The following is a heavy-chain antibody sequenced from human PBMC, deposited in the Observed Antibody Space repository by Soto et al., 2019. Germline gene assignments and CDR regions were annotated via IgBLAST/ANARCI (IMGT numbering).Heavy chain of an antibody. CDR1: GYRFSSYW. CDR3: ARQGSNGTYYYYGMDV. V-gene: IGHV5-51*01. CDR2: IYPGDSDT. J-gene: IGHJ6*02. Sequence: GESLKISCKGSGYRFSSYWIAWVRQMPGKGLEWMGIIYPGDSDTRYSPSFQGQVTMSVDKSNNTAYLHWSSLKASDTAMYYCARQGSNGTYYYYGMDVWGQGTTVTVSS. D-gene: IGHD2-8*01.